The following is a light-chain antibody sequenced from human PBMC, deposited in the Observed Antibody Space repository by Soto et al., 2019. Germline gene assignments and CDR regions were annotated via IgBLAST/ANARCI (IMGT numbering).Light chain of an antibody. CDR1: QGISRY. J-gene: IGKJ4*01. CDR3: QQLKSYPLT. Sequence: DIQLTQSPSFLSACVGDRVIITCRASQGISRYLAWYQVKPGKAPKPLIYAASTLQSGVPSRFSGSGSGTEFTLTISSLQPEDFATYYCQQLKSYPLTFGGGTKVEIK. V-gene: IGKV1-9*01. CDR2: AAS.